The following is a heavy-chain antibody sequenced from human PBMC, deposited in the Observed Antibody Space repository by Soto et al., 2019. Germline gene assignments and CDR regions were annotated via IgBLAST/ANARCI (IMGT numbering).Heavy chain of an antibody. CDR2: IYSGDTT. D-gene: IGHD5-18*01. J-gene: IGHJ4*02. CDR1: GFTVRANY. CDR3: HGYGY. V-gene: IGHV3-53*01. Sequence: EVKLVESGGGLIQPGGSLRLSCAVSGFTVRANYMSWVRQAPGKGLEWVSVIYSGDTTYYADSVKGRFIISRDISKNILYLQMNTLRADDTAVYYCHGYGYWGQGTLVTVAS.